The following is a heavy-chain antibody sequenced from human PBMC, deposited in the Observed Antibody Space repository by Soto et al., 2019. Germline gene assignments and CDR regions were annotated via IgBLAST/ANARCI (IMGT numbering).Heavy chain of an antibody. CDR2: LSGSSSST. Sequence: GGSLRLSCAASGFTFSNYVMNWVRQTPGKGLEWVSGLSGSSSSTYYTDSVKGRFTVSRDNSENTLYLQMNSLRAEDTAVYYCAKSTLNTFRLAYFDSWGQGTLVTVSS. J-gene: IGHJ4*02. CDR3: AKSTLNTFRLAYFDS. CDR1: GFTFSNYV. V-gene: IGHV3-23*01. D-gene: IGHD3-3*02.